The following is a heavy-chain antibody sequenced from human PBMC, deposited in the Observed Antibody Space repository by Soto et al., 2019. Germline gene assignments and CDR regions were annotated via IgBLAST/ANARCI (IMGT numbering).Heavy chain of an antibody. CDR3: ATGTNGTTGWYHP. CDR2: INPKTGDT. J-gene: IGHJ5*02. CDR1: GYTFTDFY. V-gene: IGHV1-2*02. Sequence: QEQLVQSGTEVKKPGASVTVSCKSSGYTFTDFYLHWLRQAPGQGLEWVGWINPKTGDTKSSQKFQGRVTMSRDTSVSTAYIDLTIMTSDDTAMYSCATGTNGTTGWYHPWGQGTRVTVSS. D-gene: IGHD1-1*01.